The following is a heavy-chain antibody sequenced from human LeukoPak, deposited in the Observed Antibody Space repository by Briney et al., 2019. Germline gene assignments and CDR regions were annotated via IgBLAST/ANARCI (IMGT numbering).Heavy chain of an antibody. CDR2: IWYEGSNK. CDR1: GFTFSSYG. Sequence: PGRSLRLSCAASGFTFSSYGMHWVRQAPGKGLEWVAIIWYEGSNKYYADSVKGRFTISRDNSKNTLYLQMYSLRPEDTAVYYCARDYRAAAALDYWGQGTLVTVSS. V-gene: IGHV3-33*01. J-gene: IGHJ4*02. D-gene: IGHD6-13*01. CDR3: ARDYRAAAALDY.